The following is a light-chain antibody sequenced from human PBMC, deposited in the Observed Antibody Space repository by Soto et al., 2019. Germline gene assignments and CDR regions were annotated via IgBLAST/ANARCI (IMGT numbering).Light chain of an antibody. V-gene: IGLV2-14*01. CDR1: SSDVGGYNY. CDR2: EVS. Sequence: QYVLTQPASVSGSPGQSITISCTGTSSDVGGYNYVSWYQQHPGKAPKLMIYEVSNRPSGVSNRFSGSKSGNTASLTISGLQAEDDADYYCSSYTSSSTLFGTGTKLTVL. CDR3: SSYTSSSTL. J-gene: IGLJ1*01.